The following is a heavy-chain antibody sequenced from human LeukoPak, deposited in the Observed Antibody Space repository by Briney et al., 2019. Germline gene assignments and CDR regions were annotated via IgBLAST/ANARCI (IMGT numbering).Heavy chain of an antibody. CDR1: GYSLSSGYY. CDR2: IYHSGST. D-gene: IGHD3-10*01. CDR3: ARDPAYYYGSGSYLARDY. V-gene: IGHV4-38-2*02. J-gene: IGHJ4*02. Sequence: SETLSLTWTVSGYSLSSGYYWGWIRQPPGKGLEWIGSIYHSGSTYYNPSLKSRVTISVDASSNQFSLKLSSVTAADTAVYYCARDPAYYYGSGSYLARDYWGQGTLVTVSS.